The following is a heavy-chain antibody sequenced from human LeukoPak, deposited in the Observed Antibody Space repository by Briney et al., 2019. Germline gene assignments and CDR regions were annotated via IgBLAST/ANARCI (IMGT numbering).Heavy chain of an antibody. D-gene: IGHD6-19*01. CDR1: GFTVSSYA. V-gene: IGHV3-23*01. Sequence: GGSLRLSCAASGFTVSSYAMSWVRQAPGKGLEWVSSISGSGGSTYYADSVKGRFTISRDNSKNTLFLQMNSLRAEDTAVYYCAKRAVPGNAFFDNWGQGTLVTVSS. CDR2: ISGSGGST. CDR3: AKRAVPGNAFFDN. J-gene: IGHJ4*02.